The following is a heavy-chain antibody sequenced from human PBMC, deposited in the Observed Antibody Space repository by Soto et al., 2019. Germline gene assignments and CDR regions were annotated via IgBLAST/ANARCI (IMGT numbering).Heavy chain of an antibody. CDR3: AKDAQYYYDSSGYYPDY. CDR1: GFTFSSYA. V-gene: IGHV3-23*01. CDR2: ISGSGGST. D-gene: IGHD3-22*01. J-gene: IGHJ4*02. Sequence: GGSLRLSCAASGFTFSSYAMSWVRQAPGKGLEWVSAISGSGGSTYYADSVKGRFTISRDNSKNTLYLQMNSLRADDTAVYYCAKDAQYYYDSSGYYPDYWGQGTLVTVSS.